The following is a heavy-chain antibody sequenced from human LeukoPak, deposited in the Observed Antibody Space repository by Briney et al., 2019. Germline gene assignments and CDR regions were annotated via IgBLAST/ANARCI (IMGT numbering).Heavy chain of an antibody. CDR1: GYTFTSYG. D-gene: IGHD3-16*01. Sequence: GASVKVSCKASGYTFTSYGISWVRQAPGQGLEWMGWISAYNGNTNYAQKLRGRVTMTTDTSTSTAYMELRSLRSDDTAAYYCARGGHDYVWGSYNLDYWGQGTLVTVSS. CDR2: ISAYNGNT. V-gene: IGHV1-18*01. J-gene: IGHJ4*02. CDR3: ARGGHDYVWGSYNLDY.